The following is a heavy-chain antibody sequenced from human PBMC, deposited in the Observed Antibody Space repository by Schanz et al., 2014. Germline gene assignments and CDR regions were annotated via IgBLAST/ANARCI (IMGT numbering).Heavy chain of an antibody. Sequence: QAQLMESGGGVVQPGTSLILSCSASGFSLNTYGIHWFRQPAGKGLEWVAVIWNNGVTKYYADSGRGRFTISRDRFQNTRYLRMSSLRAEDTAVYYCARPRFDYGEGDYWGQGTLVTVSS. D-gene: IGHD4-17*01. CDR1: GFSLNTYG. J-gene: IGHJ4*02. CDR3: ARPRFDYGEGDY. V-gene: IGHV3-33*01. CDR2: IWNNGVTK.